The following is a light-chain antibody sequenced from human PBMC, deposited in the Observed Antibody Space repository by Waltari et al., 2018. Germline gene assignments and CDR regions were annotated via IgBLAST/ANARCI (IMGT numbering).Light chain of an antibody. CDR2: RNN. J-gene: IGLJ2*01. V-gene: IGLV1-47*01. CDR3: ATWDDSLRGHVL. Sequence: QSVLTQPPSASGTPGQRVTISCSGSISNIGSNYVYWCQQFPGTAPRLIMSRNNQRASGVPDRFSGSKSGTSAFLAISGLRSEDEADYYCATWDDSLRGHVLFGGGTKLTVL. CDR1: ISNIGSNY.